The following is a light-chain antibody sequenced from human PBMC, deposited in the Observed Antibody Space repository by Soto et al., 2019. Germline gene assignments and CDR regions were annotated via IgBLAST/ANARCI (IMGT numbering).Light chain of an antibody. V-gene: IGLV2-14*01. CDR1: SSDVGGYNY. CDR2: DVS. CDR3: SSYTSSSTLL. Sequence: QSALTQPASVSGSPGQSITISCTGTSSDVGGYNYVSWYQQHPGKAPKLMIYDVSNRPSGVSNRFSGSKSGNTASLTISGLQAEDEADYYCSSYTSSSTLLFGGGTKPTV. J-gene: IGLJ2*01.